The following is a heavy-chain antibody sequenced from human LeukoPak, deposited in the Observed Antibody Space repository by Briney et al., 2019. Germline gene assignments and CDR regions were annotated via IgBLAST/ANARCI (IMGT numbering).Heavy chain of an antibody. J-gene: IGHJ4*02. Sequence: PSETLSLTCTVSGGSISSYYWGWIRQPPGKGLEWIGYIYYSGSTNYNPSLKSRVTISVDTSKNQFSLKLSSVTAADTAVYYCARGAVDTAMVHDYWGQGTLVTVSS. CDR3: ARGAVDTAMVHDY. V-gene: IGHV4-59*01. CDR2: IYYSGST. D-gene: IGHD5-18*01. CDR1: GGSISSYY.